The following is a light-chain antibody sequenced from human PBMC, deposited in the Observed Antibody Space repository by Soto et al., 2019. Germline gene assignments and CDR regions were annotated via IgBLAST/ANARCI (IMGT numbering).Light chain of an antibody. CDR2: DAS. Sequence: DIQMTQSPSTLSASVGDRVTITCRASQSISSWLAWYQQKPGKAPKLLIYDASSLESGVPSRFSGSGSGTEFTPTISSLQPGDFATYYCQQYNSYWTFGQGTKVDIK. CDR3: QQYNSYWT. J-gene: IGKJ1*01. V-gene: IGKV1-5*01. CDR1: QSISSW.